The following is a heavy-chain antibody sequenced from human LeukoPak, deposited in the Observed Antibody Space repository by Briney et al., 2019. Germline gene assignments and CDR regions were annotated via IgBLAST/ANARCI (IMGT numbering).Heavy chain of an antibody. CDR1: RFTFSSYS. J-gene: IGHJ5*01. Sequence: KPGGSLRLSCAASRFTFSSYSMNWVRQAPGKGLEWVSSISSSSSYIYYADSVKGRFTISRDNAKNSLYLQMSSLRVEDTAVYYCTRDPRHFDSCGQGTLVTVSS. D-gene: IGHD6-6*01. V-gene: IGHV3-21*01. CDR3: TRDPRHFDS. CDR2: ISSSSSYI.